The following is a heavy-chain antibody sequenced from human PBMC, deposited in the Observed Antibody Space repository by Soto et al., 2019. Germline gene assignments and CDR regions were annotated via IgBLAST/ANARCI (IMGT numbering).Heavy chain of an antibody. CDR2: INPSGGST. J-gene: IGHJ4*02. D-gene: IGHD3-22*01. CDR1: GYTFTSYY. Sequence: ASVKVSCTASGYTFTSYYMHWVRQAPGRGLEWMGIINPSGGSTSYAQKFQGRVTMTRDTSTSTVYMELSSLRSEDTAVYYCARDNYPYYYDSSGYYYGYWGQGTLVTVSS. CDR3: ARDNYPYYYDSSGYYYGY. V-gene: IGHV1-46*01.